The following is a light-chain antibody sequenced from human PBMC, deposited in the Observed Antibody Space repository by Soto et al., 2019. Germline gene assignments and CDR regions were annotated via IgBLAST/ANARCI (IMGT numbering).Light chain of an antibody. Sequence: QSALTQPASVSGSPGQSITISCTGTSSDVGAYNYVSWYQQHPDKAPKLIIFEVSNRPSGVSNRFSGSKSGNTASLTISGLQDEDEADYYCSSYTTSAPLVFGGGTKLTVL. CDR2: EVS. CDR1: SSDVGAYNY. CDR3: SSYTTSAPLV. V-gene: IGLV2-14*01. J-gene: IGLJ2*01.